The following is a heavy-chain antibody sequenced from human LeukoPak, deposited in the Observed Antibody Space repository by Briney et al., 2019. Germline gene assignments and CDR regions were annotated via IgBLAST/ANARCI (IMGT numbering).Heavy chain of an antibody. CDR1: GVSIFSYY. D-gene: IGHD1-7*01. V-gene: IGHV4-59*01. CDR2: THYSGTT. Sequence: KPPETLSLTCTVSGVSIFSYYWNWLRQPPGQGLEWIGYTHYSGTTKYNPALESRVTISVDTSKNQFSLKLSSVTAADTAVYYCARWGTGTTDYFDYWGQGTLVTVSS. J-gene: IGHJ4*02. CDR3: ARWGTGTTDYFDY.